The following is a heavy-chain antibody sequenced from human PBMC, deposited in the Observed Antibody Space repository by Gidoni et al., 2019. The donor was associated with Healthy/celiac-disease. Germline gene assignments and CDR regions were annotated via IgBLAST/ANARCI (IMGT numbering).Heavy chain of an antibody. Sequence: QVQLQESGPGLGKPSETLSLTFTVSGGSISSYYWSWIRQPPGKGLEWIGYIYYSGSTNYNPSLKSRVTISVDTSKNQFSLKLSSVTAADTAVYYCARLGDFWSGDFDYWGQGTLVTVSS. V-gene: IGHV4-59*08. CDR1: GGSISSYY. CDR2: IYYSGST. J-gene: IGHJ4*02. CDR3: ARLGDFWSGDFDY. D-gene: IGHD3-3*01.